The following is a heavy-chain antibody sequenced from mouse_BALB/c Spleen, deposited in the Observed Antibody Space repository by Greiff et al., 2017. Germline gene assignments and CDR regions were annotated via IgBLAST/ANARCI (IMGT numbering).Heavy chain of an antibody. J-gene: IGHJ2*01. V-gene: IGHV5-17*02. CDR3: ARSTYYEYDDGPLDY. Sequence: DVMLVESGGGLVQPGGSRKLSCAASGFTFSSFGMHWVRQAPEKGLEWVAYISSGSSTIYYADTVKGRFTISRDNPKNTLFLQMTSLRSEDTAMYYCARSTYYEYDDGPLDYWGQGTTLAVTS. D-gene: IGHD2-4*01. CDR1: GFTFSSFG. CDR2: ISSGSSTI.